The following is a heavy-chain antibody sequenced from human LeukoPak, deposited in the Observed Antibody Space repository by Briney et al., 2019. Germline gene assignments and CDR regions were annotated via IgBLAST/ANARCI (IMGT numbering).Heavy chain of an antibody. CDR3: ARATAPLLPTDV. D-gene: IGHD3-22*01. Sequence: ASVKVSCKASGGTFSSYAISWVRQAPGQGLEWMGGIIPIFGTANYAQKFQGRVTITADESTSTAYMELSSLRSEDTAVYYCARATAPLLPTDVWGQGTTVTVSS. CDR1: GGTFSSYA. V-gene: IGHV1-69*13. J-gene: IGHJ6*02. CDR2: IIPIFGTA.